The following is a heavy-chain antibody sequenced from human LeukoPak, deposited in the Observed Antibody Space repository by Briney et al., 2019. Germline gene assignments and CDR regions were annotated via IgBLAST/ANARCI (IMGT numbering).Heavy chain of an antibody. Sequence: PGGSLRLSCAASGFTFSSYGMHWVRQAPGKGLEWVAVIWYDGSNKYYADSVKGRFTISRDNSKNTLYLQMNSLRAEDTAVYYCAKRKGIAVAGTWDDAFDIWGQGTMVTVSS. CDR1: GFTFSSYG. V-gene: IGHV3-33*06. CDR3: AKRKGIAVAGTWDDAFDI. J-gene: IGHJ3*02. D-gene: IGHD6-19*01. CDR2: IWYDGSNK.